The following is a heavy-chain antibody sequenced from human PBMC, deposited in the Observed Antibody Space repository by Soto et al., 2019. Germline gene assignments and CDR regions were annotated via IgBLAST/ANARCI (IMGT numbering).Heavy chain of an antibody. CDR2: ISGSGGST. CDR3: AKDPTRYFDWFARYFDY. Sequence: GGSLRLSCAASGFTFSSYAMSWVRQAPGKGLEWVSAISGSGGSTYYADSVKGRFTISRDNSKNTLYLQMNSLRAEDTAVYYCAKDPTRYFDWFARYFDYWGQGTLVTVSS. J-gene: IGHJ4*02. CDR1: GFTFSSYA. D-gene: IGHD3-9*01. V-gene: IGHV3-23*01.